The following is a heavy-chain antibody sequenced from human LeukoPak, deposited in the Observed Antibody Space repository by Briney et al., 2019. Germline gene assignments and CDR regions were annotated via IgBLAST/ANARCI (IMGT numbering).Heavy chain of an antibody. D-gene: IGHD3-10*01. CDR1: GGTFSSYA. CDR2: IIPILRTA. V-gene: IGHV1-69*13. Sequence: SVKVSCKASGGTFSSYAISWVRQAPGQGLEWMGGIIPILRTANYALKFRDRVTITADESTSTAYMELSSLRSEDTAVYYCARVTGSYGWGQGTQVTVSS. CDR3: ARVTGSYG. J-gene: IGHJ4*02.